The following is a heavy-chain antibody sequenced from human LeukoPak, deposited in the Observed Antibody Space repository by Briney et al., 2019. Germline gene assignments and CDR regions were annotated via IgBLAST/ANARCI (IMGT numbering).Heavy chain of an antibody. CDR3: ARGYSSGWYRFDY. D-gene: IGHD6-19*01. J-gene: IGHJ4*02. CDR2: IYYSGST. CDR1: GGSISSSSYY. V-gene: IGHV4-39*07. Sequence: SETLSLTCTVSGGSISSSSYYWGWIRQPPGKGLEGFGRIYYSGSTYYNPSSKSRVTISVDTSKNQCSRKVSAVTASDTTVYYWARGYSSGWYRFDYWGQGTLVTVSS.